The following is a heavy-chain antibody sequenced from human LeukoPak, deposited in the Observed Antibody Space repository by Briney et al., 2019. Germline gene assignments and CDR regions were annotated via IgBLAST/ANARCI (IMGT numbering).Heavy chain of an antibody. CDR1: GFTFSSYA. D-gene: IGHD3-10*01. J-gene: IGHJ4*02. CDR2: ISYDGSNK. CDR3: AKDLFGSSADLDY. V-gene: IGHV3-30-3*01. Sequence: GRSLRLSCAASGFTFSSYAMHWVRQAPGKGLEWVAVISYDGSNKYYADSVKGRFTISRDNSKNTLYLQMNSLRAEDTAVYYCAKDLFGSSADLDYWGQGTLVTVSS.